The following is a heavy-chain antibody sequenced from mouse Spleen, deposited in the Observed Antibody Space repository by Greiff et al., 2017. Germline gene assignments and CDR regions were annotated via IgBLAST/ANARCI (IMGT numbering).Heavy chain of an antibody. V-gene: IGHV3-6*01. CDR3: ARAYYRHDGYFDV. D-gene: IGHD2-14*01. J-gene: IGHJ1*01. Sequence: EVKLVESGPGLVKPSQSLSLTCSVTGYSITSGYYWNWIRQFPGNKLEWMGYISYDGSNNYNPSLKNRISITRDTSKNQFFLKLNSVTTEDTATYYCARAYYRHDGYFDVRGAGTTVTVSS. CDR2: ISYDGSN. CDR1: GYSITSGYY.